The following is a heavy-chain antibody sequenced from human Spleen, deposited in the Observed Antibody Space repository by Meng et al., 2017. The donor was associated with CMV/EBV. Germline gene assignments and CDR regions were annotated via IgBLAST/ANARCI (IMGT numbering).Heavy chain of an antibody. CDR3: VRDGTGITAFDY. J-gene: IGHJ4*02. D-gene: IGHD1-7*01. Sequence: GESLKISCKASGGTFSSYAISWVRQAPGQGLEWMGWISTYNGHTKYAQRLQGRVTMTTDTSTSTVYMEVRSLRSDDTAVYYCVRDGTGITAFDYWGQGTPVTVSS. CDR2: ISTYNGHT. V-gene: IGHV1-18*01. CDR1: GGTFSSYA.